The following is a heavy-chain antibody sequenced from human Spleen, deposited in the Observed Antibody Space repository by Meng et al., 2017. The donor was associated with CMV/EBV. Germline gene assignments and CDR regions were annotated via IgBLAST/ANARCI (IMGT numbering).Heavy chain of an antibody. Sequence: GESLKISCAASGVIFSDYAMSWVRQAPGKGPEWVSGIGTSSYDTYYADSVRGRFTISRDNSKKILYLQMNSLRAEDTAVYYCAKVVVSSWFDPWGQGTLVTVSS. CDR2: IGTSSYDT. CDR3: AKVVVSSWFDP. D-gene: IGHD3-16*02. V-gene: IGHV3-23*01. J-gene: IGHJ5*02. CDR1: GVIFSDYA.